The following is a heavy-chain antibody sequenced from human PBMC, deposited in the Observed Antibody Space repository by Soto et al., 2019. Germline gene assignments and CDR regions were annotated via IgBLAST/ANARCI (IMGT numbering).Heavy chain of an antibody. CDR1: GFTVSNNY. CDR3: ALIRSGIEGFDH. J-gene: IGHJ4*02. V-gene: IGHV3-66*01. Sequence: GGSLRLSCAASGFTVSNNYISWVRQAPGKGLEWVSVIYSGGRTYDADSVKGRFTISRDKSKNTLYLQMNSLRVEDTAVYYCALIRSGIEGFDHWGQGTLVTVSS. CDR2: IYSGGRT. D-gene: IGHD3-10*01.